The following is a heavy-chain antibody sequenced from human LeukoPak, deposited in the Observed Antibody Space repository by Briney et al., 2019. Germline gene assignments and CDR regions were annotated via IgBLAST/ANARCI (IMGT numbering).Heavy chain of an antibody. Sequence: SGTLSLTCAVSGGSITSGNWWSWVRQPPGKGLEWIGEIYHSGSTNYNPSLKSRVAISVDKSKTEFSLTLSSVTAADTAVYYCARAGSYCLDYWGQGTLVTVSS. V-gene: IGHV4-4*02. CDR2: IYHSGST. CDR3: ARAGSYCLDY. J-gene: IGHJ4*02. D-gene: IGHD1-26*01. CDR1: GGSITSGNW.